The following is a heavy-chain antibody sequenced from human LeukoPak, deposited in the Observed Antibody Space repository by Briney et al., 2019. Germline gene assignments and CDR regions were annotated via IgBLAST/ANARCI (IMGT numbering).Heavy chain of an antibody. CDR2: IYSDNT. J-gene: IGHJ6*03. D-gene: IGHD6-13*01. V-gene: IGHV3-53*01. CDR3: ARSHTAADYYYYYYMDV. Sequence: PGGSLRLSCTVSGFTVSSNSMSWVRQAPGKGLEWVSFIYSDNTHYSDSVKGRFTISRDNSKNTLYLQMNSLRAEDTAVYYCARSHTAADYYYYYYMDVWGKGTTVTISS. CDR1: GFTVSSNS.